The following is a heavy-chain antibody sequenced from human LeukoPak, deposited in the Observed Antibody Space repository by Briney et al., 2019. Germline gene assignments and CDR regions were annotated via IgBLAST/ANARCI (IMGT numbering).Heavy chain of an antibody. CDR2: IWYDGSNK. D-gene: IGHD6-19*01. J-gene: IGHJ6*02. Sequence: PGRSLRLSCAASGFTSSSYGMHWVRQAPGKGLEWVAVIWYDGSNKYYADSVKGRFTISRDNSKNTLYLQMNSLRAEDTAVYYCARDPGAVAPLYGMDVWGQGTTVTVSS. V-gene: IGHV3-33*01. CDR1: GFTSSSYG. CDR3: ARDPGAVAPLYGMDV.